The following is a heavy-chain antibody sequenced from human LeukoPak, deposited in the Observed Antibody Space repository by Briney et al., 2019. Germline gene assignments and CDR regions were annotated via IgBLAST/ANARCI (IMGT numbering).Heavy chain of an antibody. CDR1: GYSFTSYW. Sequence: GESLKISCQGSGYSFTSYWIGWVRPMPGKGLEWMGIIYPGDSDTRYSPSFQGQVTISADKSISTAYLQWSSLKASDTAMYYCARTHRYCSGGSCHFDYWGQGTLVTVSS. V-gene: IGHV5-51*01. D-gene: IGHD2-15*01. CDR2: IYPGDSDT. J-gene: IGHJ4*02. CDR3: ARTHRYCSGGSCHFDY.